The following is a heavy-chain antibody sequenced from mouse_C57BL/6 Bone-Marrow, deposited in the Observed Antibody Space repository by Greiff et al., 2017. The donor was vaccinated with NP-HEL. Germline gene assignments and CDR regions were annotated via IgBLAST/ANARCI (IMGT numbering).Heavy chain of an antibody. CDR1: GFTFSDYY. J-gene: IGHJ4*01. D-gene: IGHD3-2*02. CDR3: EGVNYSGYGSYYYAMDY. Sequence: EVQVEESEGGLVQPGSSMKLSCTASGFTFSDYYMPWVRQVPEKGLEWVANINHDGSSTYYLDSLKSRFTISRDTAKNTLYLQLSSLKSEDTTTYYYEGVNYSGYGSYYYAMDYWGQGTSVTVSS. V-gene: IGHV5-16*01. CDR2: INHDGSST.